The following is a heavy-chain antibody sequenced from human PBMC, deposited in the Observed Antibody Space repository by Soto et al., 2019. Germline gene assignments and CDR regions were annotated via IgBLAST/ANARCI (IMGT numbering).Heavy chain of an antibody. CDR1: GFTFSSYA. CDR2: ISYDGSNK. V-gene: IGHV3-30-3*01. CDR3: ARDRSRIQLWLFDY. Sequence: GGSLRLSCAASGFTFSSYAMHWVRQAPGKGLEWVAVISYDGSNKYYADSVKGRFTISRDNSKNTLYLQMNSLRAEDTAVYYCARDRSRIQLWLFDYWGQGTLVTVSS. D-gene: IGHD5-18*01. J-gene: IGHJ4*02.